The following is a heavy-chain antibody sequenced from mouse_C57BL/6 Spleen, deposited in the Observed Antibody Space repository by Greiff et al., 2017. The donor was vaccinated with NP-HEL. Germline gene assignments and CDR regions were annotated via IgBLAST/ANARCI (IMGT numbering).Heavy chain of an antibody. CDR1: GFTFSDYG. V-gene: IGHV5-17*01. Sequence: EVQLVESGGGLVKPGGSLKLSCAASGFTFSDYGMHWVRQAPEKGLEWVAYISSGSSTIYYADTVKGRFTISRDNAKNTLFLQMTSLRSEDTAMYYCARKEKLTGTGYFDYWGQGTTLTVSS. CDR3: ARKEKLTGTGYFDY. J-gene: IGHJ2*01. D-gene: IGHD4-1*01. CDR2: ISSGSSTI.